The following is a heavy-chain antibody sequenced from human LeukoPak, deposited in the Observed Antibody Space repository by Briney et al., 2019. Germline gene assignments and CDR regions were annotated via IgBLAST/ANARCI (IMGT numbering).Heavy chain of an antibody. V-gene: IGHV4-30-4*01. CDR3: ARDRKQPTYYDFWSGLYTDPIWYYYGMDV. J-gene: IGHJ6*02. Sequence: SETLSLTCTVSGGSISSGDYYWSWIRQPPGKGLEWIGYIYYSGSTYYNPSLKSRVTISVDTSKNQFSLKLSSVTAADTAVYYCARDRKQPTYYDFWSGLYTDPIWYYYGMDVWGQGTTVTVSS. CDR1: GGSISSGDYY. D-gene: IGHD3-3*01. CDR2: IYYSGST.